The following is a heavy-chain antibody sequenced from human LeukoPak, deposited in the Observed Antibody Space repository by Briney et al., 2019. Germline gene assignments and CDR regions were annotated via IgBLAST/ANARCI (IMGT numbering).Heavy chain of an antibody. D-gene: IGHD3-3*01. CDR1: GYTFTSYG. CDR3: ASYLTDFWSGRYYFDY. Sequence: ASVKVSCKASGYTFTSYGISWVRQAPGQGLEWMGWISAYNGNTNYAQKLQGRVTMTTDTSTSTAYMELRSLRSDDTAVYYCASYLTDFWSGRYYFDYWGQGTLVTVSS. J-gene: IGHJ4*02. CDR2: ISAYNGNT. V-gene: IGHV1-18*01.